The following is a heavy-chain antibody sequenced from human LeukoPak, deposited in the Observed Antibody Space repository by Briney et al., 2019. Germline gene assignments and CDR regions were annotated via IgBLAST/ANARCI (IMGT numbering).Heavy chain of an antibody. CDR3: ARETGYYDFWSGSPSDY. V-gene: IGHV4-61*09. D-gene: IGHD3-3*01. J-gene: IGHJ4*02. CDR1: GASISRGNFQ. CDR2: IYTSGNT. Sequence: SETLSLTCTVSGASISRGNFQWSWIRQPAGKGLEWIGHIYTSGNTNYSPSFKSRVTISLDTSKNQFSLRLRSVTATDTAVYYCARETGYYDFWSGSPSDYWGQGILVTVAS.